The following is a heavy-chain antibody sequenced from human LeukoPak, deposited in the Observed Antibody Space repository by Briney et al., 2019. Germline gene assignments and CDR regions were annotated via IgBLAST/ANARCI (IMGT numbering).Heavy chain of an antibody. D-gene: IGHD3-9*01. V-gene: IGHV3-23*01. CDR2: ISGSGGST. J-gene: IGHJ3*02. Sequence: GGSLRLSCAASGFTFSSYAMSWVRQAPGKGLERVSAISGSGGSTYYADSVKGRFTISRDNSKNTLYLQMNSLRAEDTAVYYCAKVSNDILTGYYLGAFDIWGQGTMVTVSS. CDR1: GFTFSSYA. CDR3: AKVSNDILTGYYLGAFDI.